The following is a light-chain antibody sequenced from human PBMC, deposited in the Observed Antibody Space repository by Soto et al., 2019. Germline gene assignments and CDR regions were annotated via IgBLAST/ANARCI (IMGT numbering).Light chain of an antibody. CDR2: EGS. CDR1: SSDFGIYDL. Sequence: SALTQPASVSGSPGQSITISCTATSSDFGIYDLVSWYQQHPGKAPKVIIFEGSKRPSGVSNRFSGSTSGNTASLTISGLQAEDEADYHCCSYAGNRTFVFGGGTKLTVL. CDR3: CSYAGNRTFV. J-gene: IGLJ2*01. V-gene: IGLV2-23*03.